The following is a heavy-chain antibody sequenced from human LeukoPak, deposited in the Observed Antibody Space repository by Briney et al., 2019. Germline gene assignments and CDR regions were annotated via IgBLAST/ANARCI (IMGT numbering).Heavy chain of an antibody. CDR1: GGTFSSYA. V-gene: IGHV1-69*05. J-gene: IGHJ3*02. D-gene: IGHD6-19*01. Sequence: SVKVSCKASGGTFSSYAISWVRQAPGQGLEWMGRIIPIFGTANYAQKFQGRVTITTDESTSTAYMALSSLRSEDTAVYYCARDPYFWGSSGGTDDAFDIWGQGTMVTVSS. CDR3: ARDPYFWGSSGGTDDAFDI. CDR2: IIPIFGTA.